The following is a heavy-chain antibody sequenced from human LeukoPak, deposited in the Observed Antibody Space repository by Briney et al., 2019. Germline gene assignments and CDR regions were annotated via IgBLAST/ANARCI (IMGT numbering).Heavy chain of an antibody. CDR3: TTDRSGSYYADY. J-gene: IGHJ4*02. V-gene: IGHV3-15*01. D-gene: IGHD1-26*01. CDR2: IKSKTDGGTT. CDR1: GFTFSNAW. Sequence: PGGSLRLSCAASGFTFSNAWMSWVRQAPGKGLEWVGRIKSKTDGGTTDYAAPVKGRFTISRDDSKNTLYLQMNSLKTEDTAVYYCTTDRSGSYYADYWGQGTLVTVSS.